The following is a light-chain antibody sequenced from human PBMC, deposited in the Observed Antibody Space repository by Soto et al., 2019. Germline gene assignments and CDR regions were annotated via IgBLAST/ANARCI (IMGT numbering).Light chain of an antibody. V-gene: IGLV1-40*01. J-gene: IGLJ3*02. CDR2: GNS. CDR3: HTSDGNLNVV. Sequence: QSVLAQPPSVSGAPGQRVTISCTGSTSNIGAGYDVHWYQHLPGTAPKLLIYGNSNRPSGVPDRFSGSPTGTSASLVITGLQTEDEADYYCHTSDGNLNVVFGGGTKLTVL. CDR1: TSNIGAGYD.